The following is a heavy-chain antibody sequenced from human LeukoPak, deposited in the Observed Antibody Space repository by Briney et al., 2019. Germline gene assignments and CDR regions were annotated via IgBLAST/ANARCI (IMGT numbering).Heavy chain of an antibody. J-gene: IGHJ4*02. Sequence: ASVKVSCKASGYTFTGYYMHWVRQAPGQGLEWMGWISAYNGNTNYAQKLQGRVTMTTDTSTSTAYMELRSLRSDDTAVYYCARAGPLITGTSPFDYGGQGTLVTVSS. CDR2: ISAYNGNT. V-gene: IGHV1-18*04. D-gene: IGHD1-7*01. CDR3: ARAGPLITGTSPFDY. CDR1: GYTFTGYY.